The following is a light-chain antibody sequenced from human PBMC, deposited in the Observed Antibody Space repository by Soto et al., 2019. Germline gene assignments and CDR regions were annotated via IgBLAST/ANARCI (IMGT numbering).Light chain of an antibody. Sequence: DIQMTQFPATLFASVGDRVTITCRASQSISNRLAWFQQKSGEAPNLLIHKASSLESGVPSRFSGSGSGTEFTLTISSLQPDDFATYYCQQYNTYSWTFGQGTKV. J-gene: IGKJ1*01. V-gene: IGKV1-5*03. CDR1: QSISNR. CDR3: QQYNTYSWT. CDR2: KAS.